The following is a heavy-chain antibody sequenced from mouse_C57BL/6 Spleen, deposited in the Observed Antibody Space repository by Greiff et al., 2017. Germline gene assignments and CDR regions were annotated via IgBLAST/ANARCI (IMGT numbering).Heavy chain of an antibody. CDR2: INPNNGGT. Sequence: VQLQQSGPELVKPGASVKISCKASGYTFTDYYMNWVKQSHGKSLEWIGDINPNNGGTSYNQKFKGKATLTVDKSSSTAYMELRSLTSEDSAVYYCARGSPYSNRTGFAYWGQGTLVTVSA. CDR1: GYTFTDYY. J-gene: IGHJ3*01. V-gene: IGHV1-26*01. CDR3: ARGSPYSNRTGFAY. D-gene: IGHD2-5*01.